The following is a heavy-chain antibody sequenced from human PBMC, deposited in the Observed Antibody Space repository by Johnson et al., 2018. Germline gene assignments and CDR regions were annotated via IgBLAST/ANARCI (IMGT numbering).Heavy chain of an antibody. CDR2: INYRGST. J-gene: IGHJ6*02. CDR3: ARDPGYSHSSGFGMDV. V-gene: IGHV4-59*01. CDR1: DGSISSYY. D-gene: IGHD5-18*01. Sequence: QVQLQESGPGLVKPSETLSLTCTVSDGSISSYYWTWIRQPPGKGLEWIGNINYRGSTNYNPSLKSRVTISVDTPKNQFSLTLGSVTAADTAVYYCARDPGYSHSSGFGMDVWGQGTTVIVSS.